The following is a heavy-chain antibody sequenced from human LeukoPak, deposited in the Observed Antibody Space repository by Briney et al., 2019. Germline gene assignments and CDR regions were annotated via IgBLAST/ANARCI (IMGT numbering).Heavy chain of an antibody. CDR1: GGSIGSYY. Sequence: SETLSLTCTVSGGSIGSYYWSWIRQPAGKGLEWIGRIYTSGSTNYNPSLKSRVTMSVDTSKNQFSLKLSSVIAADTAVYYCARSEINTADFDYWGQGTLVTVSS. CDR2: IYTSGST. J-gene: IGHJ4*02. D-gene: IGHD5-18*01. CDR3: ARSEINTADFDY. V-gene: IGHV4-4*07.